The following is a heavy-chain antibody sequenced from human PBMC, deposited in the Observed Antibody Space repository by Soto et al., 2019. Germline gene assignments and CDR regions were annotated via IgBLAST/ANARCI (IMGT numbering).Heavy chain of an antibody. CDR1: GGSISSGGYY. D-gene: IGHD6-6*01. V-gene: IGHV4-31*03. CDR3: ARDSRQFGKYSSSSFDY. J-gene: IGHJ4*02. Sequence: QVQLQESGPGLVKPSQTLSLTCTVSGGSISSGGYYWSWIRQHPGKGLEWIGYIYYSGSTYYNPSLKIRVTISVDTSKNQFSLKLSSVTAGDTAVYYCARDSRQFGKYSSSSFDYWGQGTMVTVSS. CDR2: IYYSGST.